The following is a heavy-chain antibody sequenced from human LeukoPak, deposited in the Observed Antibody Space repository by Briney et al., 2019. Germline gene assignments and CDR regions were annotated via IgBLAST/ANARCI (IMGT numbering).Heavy chain of an antibody. CDR1: GFTFSSYG. CDR3: ARVYSNYWYNDH. D-gene: IGHD6-19*01. Sequence: GGSLRLSCAASGFTFSSYGMHWVRQAPGKGLEWVAVIWYDGSNKYYADSVKGRFTISRDNSKNTLYLQMNSPRAEDTAVYYCARVYSNYWYNDHWGQGTLVTVSS. CDR2: IWYDGSNK. J-gene: IGHJ4*02. V-gene: IGHV3-33*01.